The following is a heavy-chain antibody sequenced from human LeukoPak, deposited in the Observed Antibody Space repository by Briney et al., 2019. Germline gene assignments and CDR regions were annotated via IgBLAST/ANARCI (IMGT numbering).Heavy chain of an antibody. Sequence: PGGSLRLSCAASGFTFSYYYMSWVRQAPGKGLEWVSVIYSGGSTYYAGSVKGRFTISRDNSKNTLYLQMNSLRAEDTAVYYCARVRSSGYYVDYWGQGTLVTVSS. J-gene: IGHJ4*02. D-gene: IGHD3-22*01. V-gene: IGHV3-53*01. CDR3: ARVRSSGYYVDY. CDR2: IYSGGST. CDR1: GFTFSYYY.